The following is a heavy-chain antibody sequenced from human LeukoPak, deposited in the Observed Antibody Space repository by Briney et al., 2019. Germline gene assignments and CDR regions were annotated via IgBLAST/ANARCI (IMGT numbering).Heavy chain of an antibody. CDR1: GFTFSSYA. CDR2: IIGSGGGT. D-gene: IGHD6-19*01. J-gene: IGHJ4*02. CDR3: AKEGAGAGTGYFDY. Sequence: GGSLRLSCAASGFTFSSYAMSWVRQAPGEGLEWVSSIIGSGGGTYYTDSVKGRFTISRDNSKNTLYLQMSILRVEDTAVYYCAKEGAGAGTGYFDYWGQGTLVTVSS. V-gene: IGHV3-23*01.